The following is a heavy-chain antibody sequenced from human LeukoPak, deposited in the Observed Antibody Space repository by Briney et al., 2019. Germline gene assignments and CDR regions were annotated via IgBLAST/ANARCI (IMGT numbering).Heavy chain of an antibody. J-gene: IGHJ3*02. Sequence: GGSLRLSCAASGFTFSSYAMSWVRQAPGKGLECVSTMTGSGSITRYADSVKGRFIISRDNSKDTLYLQMNSLRAEDTAIYYCAKGPWDLPHAFDIWGLGTMVTVSS. D-gene: IGHD1-26*01. CDR2: MTGSGSIT. CDR3: AKGPWDLPHAFDI. V-gene: IGHV3-23*01. CDR1: GFTFSSYA.